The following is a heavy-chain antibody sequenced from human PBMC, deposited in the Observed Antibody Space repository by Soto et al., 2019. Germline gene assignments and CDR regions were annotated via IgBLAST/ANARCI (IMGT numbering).Heavy chain of an antibody. CDR3: ARDLGIAVAGTTVGY. CDR1: GYTFPRYT. J-gene: IGHJ4*02. CDR2: INPDNGNT. V-gene: IGHV1-3*01. Sequence: ASSVTVSCKASGYTFPRYTMNWVRQAPGQRLEWMGWINPDNGNTKSSQKFQDRVILTRDTSPNPAHLDLNSLRSDDTAVYYCARDLGIAVAGTTVGYWGQGTLVTVSS. D-gene: IGHD6-19*01.